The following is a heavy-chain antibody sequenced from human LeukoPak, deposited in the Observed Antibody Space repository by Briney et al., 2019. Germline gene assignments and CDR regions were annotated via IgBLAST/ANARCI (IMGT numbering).Heavy chain of an antibody. CDR2: IYTGGST. Sequence: PSETLSLTCTVSGGSLSGFYWSWIRQPPGKGLGWIGYIYTGGSTKHNTSLKSRVTLSVDTSTNQYSLKLSSVTAADTAFYYCARRGGRFDWWGQGTLVTVSS. CDR3: ARRGGRFDW. CDR1: GGSLSGFY. D-gene: IGHD3-10*01. V-gene: IGHV4-4*09. J-gene: IGHJ4*02.